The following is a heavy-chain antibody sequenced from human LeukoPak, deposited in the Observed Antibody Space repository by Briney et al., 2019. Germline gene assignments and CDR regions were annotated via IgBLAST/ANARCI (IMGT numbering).Heavy chain of an antibody. Sequence: PGGSLRLSCAASGFTFSSYSMNWVRQAPGKELECVSYISSSSTTIYYADSVKGRFTISRDNAKNSLYLQMNSLRAEDAAVYYCAGHHQAYSRTYWGQGTLVTVSS. CDR2: ISSSSTTI. V-gene: IGHV3-48*01. D-gene: IGHD6-13*01. J-gene: IGHJ4*02. CDR1: GFTFSSYS. CDR3: AGHHQAYSRTY.